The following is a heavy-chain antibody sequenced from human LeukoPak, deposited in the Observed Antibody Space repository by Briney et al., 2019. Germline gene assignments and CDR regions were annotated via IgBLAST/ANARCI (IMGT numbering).Heavy chain of an antibody. CDR1: GFTFSSYA. CDR2: ISGSGGST. D-gene: IGHD3-10*01. V-gene: IGHV3-23*01. CDR3: AKTPKIWFGEIYYFDY. J-gene: IGHJ4*02. Sequence: PGGSLRLSCAASGFTFSSYAMSWVRQAPGKGLEWVSAISGSGGSTYYADSVKGRFTISRDNSKNTLYLQMNSLRAEDTAVYYCAKTPKIWFGEIYYFDYWGQGTLVTVSS.